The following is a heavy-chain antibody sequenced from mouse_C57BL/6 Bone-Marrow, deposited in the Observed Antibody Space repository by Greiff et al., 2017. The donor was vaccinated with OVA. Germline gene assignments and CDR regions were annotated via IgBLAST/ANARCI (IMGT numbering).Heavy chain of an antibody. D-gene: IGHD2-3*01. Sequence: EVKVVESGGGLVQPGGSLKLSCAASGFTFSDYYMYWVRQTPEKRLEWVAYISNGGGSTYYPDTVKGRFTISRDNAKNTLYLQMSRLKSEDTAMYYCARDGGTGAYWGQGTLVTVSA. CDR1: GFTFSDYY. CDR3: ARDGGTGAY. J-gene: IGHJ3*01. CDR2: ISNGGGST. V-gene: IGHV5-12*01.